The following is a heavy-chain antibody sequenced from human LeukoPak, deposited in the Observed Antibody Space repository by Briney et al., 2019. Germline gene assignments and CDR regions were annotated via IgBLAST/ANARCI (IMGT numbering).Heavy chain of an antibody. D-gene: IGHD6-19*01. CDR2: ISYDGSNK. J-gene: IGHJ4*02. CDR3: AKDHVSGWYDPFPYYFDY. Sequence: GRSLRLSCAASGFTFSSYGMHWVRQAPGKGLEWVAVISYDGSNKYYADSVKGRFTISRDNSKNTLYLQMNSLRAEDTAVYYCAKDHVSGWYDPFPYYFDYWGQGTLVTVSS. V-gene: IGHV3-30*18. CDR1: GFTFSSYG.